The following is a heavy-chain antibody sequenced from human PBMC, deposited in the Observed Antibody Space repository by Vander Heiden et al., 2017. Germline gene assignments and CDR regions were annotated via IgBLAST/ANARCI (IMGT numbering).Heavy chain of an antibody. CDR3: ARDESYVGATSY. Sequence: VHLVEHGGGLFRPGGPLSLSCAASGFTFSSYSMNGDRQAPGKRLRWVSSISGISSYIYYADSVKCRFTSSRDNAKNRLYLQMNSLRAKDTAVYYCARDESYVGATSYWGQGNLVTVSS. V-gene: IGHV3-21*01. D-gene: IGHD1-26*01. CDR1: GFTFSSYS. J-gene: IGHJ4*02. CDR2: ISGISSYI.